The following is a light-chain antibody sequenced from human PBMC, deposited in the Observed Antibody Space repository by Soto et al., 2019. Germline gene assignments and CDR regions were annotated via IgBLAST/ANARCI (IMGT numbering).Light chain of an antibody. V-gene: IGKV3-20*01. CDR3: QQYDSSWT. CDR2: DAS. CDR1: QIVSTNW. Sequence: EIVLTQSPGTLSLSPGERATLSCRASQIVSTNWLAWYQQKPGQAPLLLIYDASRRATGIPDRFSGSGSGTDFTLTISRLEPEDFAVYYCQQYDSSWTFGQGTKVEIK. J-gene: IGKJ1*01.